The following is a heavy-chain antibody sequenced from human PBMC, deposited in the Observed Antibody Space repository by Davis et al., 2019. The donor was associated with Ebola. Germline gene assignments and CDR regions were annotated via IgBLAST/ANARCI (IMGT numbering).Heavy chain of an antibody. CDR2: ISYDGSNK. CDR3: ARVDSGSYSAWAMDV. D-gene: IGHD3-10*01. J-gene: IGHJ6*03. V-gene: IGHV3-30*03. CDR1: GFTFSSYG. Sequence: GESLKISCAASGFTFSSYGMHWVRQAPGKGLEWVAVISYDGSNKYYADSVKGRFTISRDNSKNTLYLQMNSLRAEDTAVYYCARVDSGSYSAWAMDVWGKGTTVTVSS.